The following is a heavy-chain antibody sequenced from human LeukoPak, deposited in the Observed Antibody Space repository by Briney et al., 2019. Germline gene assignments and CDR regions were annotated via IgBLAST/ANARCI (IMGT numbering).Heavy chain of an antibody. V-gene: IGHV3-23*01. CDR2: ISGSGGST. J-gene: IGHJ4*02. CDR3: AKERDIVVVPAAIDY. D-gene: IGHD2-2*01. Sequence: GGSPRLSCAASGFTFSSYAMSWVRQAPGKGLEWVSAISGSGGSTYYADSVKGRFTISRDNSKNTLYLQMNSLRAEDTAVYYCAKERDIVVVPAAIDYWGQGTLVTVSS. CDR1: GFTFSSYA.